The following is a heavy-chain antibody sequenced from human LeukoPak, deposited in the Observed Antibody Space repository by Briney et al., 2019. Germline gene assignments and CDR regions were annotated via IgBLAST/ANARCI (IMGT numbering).Heavy chain of an antibody. CDR1: GGXFSRYA. D-gene: IGHD6-19*01. CDR2: IIPMIGIA. CDR3: ARDRPYTGGWRGFDY. J-gene: IGHJ4*02. V-gene: IGHV1-69*10. Sequence: GASVKVSCKTSGGXFSRYAMSWVRQAPGQGLEWMGGIIPMIGIANYAQKFQGRVTITADESTSTAYMELSSLRSEDTAVYYCARDRPYTGGWRGFDYWGQGTLVTVSS.